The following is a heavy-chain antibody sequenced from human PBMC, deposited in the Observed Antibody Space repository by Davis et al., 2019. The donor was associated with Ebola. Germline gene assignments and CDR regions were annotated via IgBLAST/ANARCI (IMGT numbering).Heavy chain of an antibody. Sequence: GESLKISCAASGFTFSSYGMHWVRQAPGKGLEWVAVISYDGSNKYYADSVKGRFTISRDNSKNTLYLQMNSLSAEDTAVYYCARDLSRLWFGELLSTYYYYGMDVWGKGTTVTVSS. J-gene: IGHJ6*04. CDR3: ARDLSRLWFGELLSTYYYYGMDV. CDR2: ISYDGSNK. D-gene: IGHD3-10*01. CDR1: GFTFSSYG. V-gene: IGHV3-30*03.